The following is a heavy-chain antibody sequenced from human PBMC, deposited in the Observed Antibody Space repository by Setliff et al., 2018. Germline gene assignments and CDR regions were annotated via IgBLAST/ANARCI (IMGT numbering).Heavy chain of an antibody. V-gene: IGHV3-30-3*01. J-gene: IGHJ3*02. CDR1: GFTFTNYI. CDR2: MSLDETNK. Sequence: PGGSLRLSCAASGFTFTNYIIHWVRQAPGKGLEWVAVMSLDETNKYYADSVKGRFTISRDDSKSIAYLQMNSLKTEDTAVYYCTREDMITFGGVIVSDAFDIWGQGTMVTVSS. D-gene: IGHD3-16*02. CDR3: TREDMITFGGVIVSDAFDI.